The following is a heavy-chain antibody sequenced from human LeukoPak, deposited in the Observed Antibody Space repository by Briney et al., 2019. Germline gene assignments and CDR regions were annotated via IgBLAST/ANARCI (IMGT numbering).Heavy chain of an antibody. J-gene: IGHJ4*02. D-gene: IGHD6-6*01. CDR2: INHSGST. CDR3: ARGGNSSSSLFDY. V-gene: IGHV4-34*01. CDR1: GGSFSGYY. Sequence: SETLSLTCAVYGGSFSGYYWSWIRQPPGKGLEWIGEINHSGSTNYNPSLKSRVTISVDTSKNQFSLKLSSVTAADTAVYYCARGGNSSSSLFDYWGQGTLVTASS.